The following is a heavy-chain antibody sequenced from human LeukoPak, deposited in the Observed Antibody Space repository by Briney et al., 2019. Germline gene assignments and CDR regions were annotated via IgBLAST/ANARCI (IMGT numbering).Heavy chain of an antibody. V-gene: IGHV3-11*04. CDR3: ARAGVRYLELLTNWFDP. CDR2: ISSSGSTI. D-gene: IGHD1-7*01. CDR1: GFTFSDYY. J-gene: IGHJ5*02. Sequence: PGGSLRLSCAASGFTFSDYYMSWIRQAPGKGLEWVSYISSSGSTIYYADSVKGRFTISRDNAKNSLYLQMNSLRAEDTAVYYCARAGVRYLELLTNWFDPWGQGTLVTVSS.